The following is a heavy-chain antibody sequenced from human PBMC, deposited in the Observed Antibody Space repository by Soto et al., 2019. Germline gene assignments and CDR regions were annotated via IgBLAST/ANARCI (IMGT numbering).Heavy chain of an antibody. D-gene: IGHD5-12*01. J-gene: IGHJ4*02. CDR3: ARDYFDPGSYDYRGFDY. CDR2: IYCSGST. Sequence: TLSLTCTVSGGSISSDGYYWIGMRQGPGKGLEWVGYIYCSGSTYYNPSLKSRVTISVDTSKNQFSLNLSSVTAADTAVYYCARDYFDPGSYDYRGFDYWGQGTLVTVSS. CDR1: GGSISSDGYY. V-gene: IGHV4-31*02.